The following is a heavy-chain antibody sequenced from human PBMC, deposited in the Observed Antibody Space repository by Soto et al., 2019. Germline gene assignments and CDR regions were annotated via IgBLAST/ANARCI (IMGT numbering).Heavy chain of an antibody. Sequence: QVQLVQSGAEVKKPGASVEVSCKASGYTFTSYGISWVRQAPGQGLEWMGWINPYNGNTNYAQKLQGRVTMTTHTSTSTAYMDLRSLRSDDMAVYYCARDRGYCSGAGCSSDWFDPWGQGTLVTVSS. CDR1: GYTFTSYG. CDR3: ARDRGYCSGAGCSSDWFDP. D-gene: IGHD2-15*01. CDR2: INPYNGNT. J-gene: IGHJ5*02. V-gene: IGHV1-18*03.